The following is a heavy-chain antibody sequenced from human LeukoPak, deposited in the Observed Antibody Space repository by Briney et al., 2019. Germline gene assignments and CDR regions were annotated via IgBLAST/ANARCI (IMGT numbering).Heavy chain of an antibody. CDR1: RFTFSNFG. J-gene: IGHJ4*02. V-gene: IGHV3-33*01. CDR3: ARVGGYCGGDCYHRFDY. CDR2: IWYDGSEK. Sequence: PGGSLRLSCAASRFTFSNFGMHWVRQAPGKGLEWVAVIWYDGSEKYHADSVKGRFTISRDNAKNSLYLQMNSLRAEDTALYYCARVGGYCGGDCYHRFDYWGQGTLVTVSS. D-gene: IGHD2-21*02.